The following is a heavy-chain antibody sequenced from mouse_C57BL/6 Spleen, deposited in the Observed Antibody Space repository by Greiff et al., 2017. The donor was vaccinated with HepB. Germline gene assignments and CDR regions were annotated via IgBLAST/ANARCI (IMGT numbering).Heavy chain of an antibody. J-gene: IGHJ2*01. CDR2: IDPSDSYT. D-gene: IGHD2-3*01. CDR3: ARYDGNYLYYFDY. V-gene: IGHV1-69*01. CDR1: GYTFTSYW. Sequence: VQLQQSGAELVMPGASVKLSCKASGYTFTSYWMHWVKQRPGQGLEWIGEIDPSDSYTNYNQKFKGKSTLTVDKSSSTAYMQLSSLTSEDSAVYYCARYDGNYLYYFDYWGQGTTLTVSS.